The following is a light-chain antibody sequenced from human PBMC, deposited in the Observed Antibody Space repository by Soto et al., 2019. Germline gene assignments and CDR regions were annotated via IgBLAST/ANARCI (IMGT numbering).Light chain of an antibody. CDR2: RNT. V-gene: IGLV1-47*01. CDR1: SSNIGSDY. J-gene: IGLJ1*01. CDR3: AAWDDSLSGHNYV. Sequence: QSVLTQPPSASGTPAQTVTCSCSVSSSNIGSDYVYWYQQRPGTAPTLLIYRNTQRPSGFPDRFSGSKSGTSASLAISGLRSEDEADYYCAAWDDSLSGHNYVFGTGTKVTVL.